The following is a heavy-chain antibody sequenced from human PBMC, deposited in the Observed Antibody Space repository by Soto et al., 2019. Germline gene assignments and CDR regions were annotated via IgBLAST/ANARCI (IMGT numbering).Heavy chain of an antibody. Sequence: PGGSLRLSCAASGFAFSSYAMSWVRQAPGRGLEWVAAISVSLGSTYYADSVKGRFTIARENSKNTLYLQMNSLGAEDTAVYYCAKDMVRGPINSDYYYGMDVWGQGTTVTVSS. CDR2: ISVSLGST. D-gene: IGHD3-10*01. V-gene: IGHV3-23*01. CDR1: GFAFSSYA. J-gene: IGHJ6*02. CDR3: AKDMVRGPINSDYYYGMDV.